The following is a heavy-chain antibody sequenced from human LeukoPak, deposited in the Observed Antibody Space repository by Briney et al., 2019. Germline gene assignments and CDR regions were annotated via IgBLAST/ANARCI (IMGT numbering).Heavy chain of an antibody. V-gene: IGHV3-23*01. J-gene: IGHJ6*04. CDR1: GFTFSSYA. D-gene: IGHD3-10*01. CDR2: ISGSGGST. CDR3: AKALTYYYGSGSYNYGMDV. Sequence: GGSLRLSCAASGFTFSSYAMSWVRQAPGKGLEWVSAISGSGGSTYYADSVKGRFTISRDNSKNTLYLQMNSLRAEDTAVYHCAKALTYYYGSGSYNYGMDVRGKGTTVTVSS.